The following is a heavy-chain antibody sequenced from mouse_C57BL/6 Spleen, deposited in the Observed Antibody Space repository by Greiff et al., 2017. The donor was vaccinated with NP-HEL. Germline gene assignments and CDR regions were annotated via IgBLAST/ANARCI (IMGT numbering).Heavy chain of an antibody. Sequence: DVKLVESGGGLVQPGGSLSLSCAASGFTFTDYYMSWVRQPPGKALEWLGFIRNKANGYTTEYSASVKGRFTISRENSQSILYLQRNALRAEDSATYYCARRNYGSREYFDVWGTGTTVTVSS. J-gene: IGHJ1*03. CDR2: IRNKANGYTT. CDR1: GFTFTDYY. D-gene: IGHD1-1*01. CDR3: ARRNYGSREYFDV. V-gene: IGHV7-3*01.